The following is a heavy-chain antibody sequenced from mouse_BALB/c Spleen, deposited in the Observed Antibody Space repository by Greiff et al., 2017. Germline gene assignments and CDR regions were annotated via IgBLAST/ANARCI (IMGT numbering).Heavy chain of an antibody. J-gene: IGHJ3*01. CDR1: GFNIKDTY. CDR2: IDPANGNT. V-gene: IGHV14-3*02. D-gene: IGHD4-1*01. CDR3: ARSLPGTWFAY. Sequence: EVKLVESGAELVKPGASVKLSCTASGFNIKDTYMHWVKQRPEQGLEWIGRIDPANGNTKYDPKFQGKATITADTSSNTAYLQLSSLTSEDTAVYYCARSLPGTWFAYWGQGTLVTVSA.